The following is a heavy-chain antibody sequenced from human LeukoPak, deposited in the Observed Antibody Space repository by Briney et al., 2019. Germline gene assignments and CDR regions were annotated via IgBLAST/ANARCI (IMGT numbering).Heavy chain of an antibody. Sequence: ASVKASCKASGFTFTSSAVQWVRQARGQRLEWIGWIVVGSGNTNYAQKFQERVTITRDMSTSTAYMELNSLRSEDTAVYYCAAAYYDILTGYSLFAFDIWGQGTMVTVSS. CDR1: GFTFTSSA. J-gene: IGHJ3*02. D-gene: IGHD3-9*01. V-gene: IGHV1-58*01. CDR2: IVVGSGNT. CDR3: AAAYYDILTGYSLFAFDI.